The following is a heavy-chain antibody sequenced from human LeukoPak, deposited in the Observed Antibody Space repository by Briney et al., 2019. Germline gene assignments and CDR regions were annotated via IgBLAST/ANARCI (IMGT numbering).Heavy chain of an antibody. V-gene: IGHV4-39*01. CDR3: AGGEAVPVQLWIKNRIDP. D-gene: IGHD5-18*01. CDR2: IYYSGST. J-gene: IGHJ5*02. CDR1: GGSISSSSYY. Sequence: PSETLSLTCTVSGGSISSSSYYWGWIRQPPGKGLEWIGSIYYSGSTYYNPSLKSRVTISVDTSKNQFSLKLSSVTAADTAVYYCAGGEAVPVQLWIKNRIDPWGQGTLVTVYS.